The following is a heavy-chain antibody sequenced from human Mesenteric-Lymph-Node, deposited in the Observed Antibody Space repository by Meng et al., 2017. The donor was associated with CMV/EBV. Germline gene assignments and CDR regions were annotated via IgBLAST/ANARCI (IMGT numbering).Heavy chain of an antibody. V-gene: IGHV3-48*03. CDR2: ISTTGSIK. D-gene: IGHD6-19*01. CDR3: ARDQAVAGGFDY. Sequence: GGSLRLSCAAPQFTFSSYEMNWVPQAPGKGLEWVSCISTTGSIKYYTDSVKGRFTVSRDNAKHSLYLQVNSLRAEDTAVYYCARDQAVAGGFDYWGQGTLVTVSS. J-gene: IGHJ4*02. CDR1: QFTFSSYE.